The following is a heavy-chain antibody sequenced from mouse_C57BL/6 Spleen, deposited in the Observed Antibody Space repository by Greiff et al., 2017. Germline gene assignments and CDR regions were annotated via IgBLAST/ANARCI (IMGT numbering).Heavy chain of an antibody. CDR2: IYPGSGST. Sequence: QVQLQQPGAELVKPGASVKMSCKASGYTFTSYWITWVKQRPGQGLEWIGDIYPGSGSTNYNEKFKSKATLTVDTSSSTAYMQLSSLTSEDSAVXYCAREDYDYDPKYFDYWGQGTTLTVSS. V-gene: IGHV1-55*01. D-gene: IGHD2-4*01. CDR1: GYTFTSYW. J-gene: IGHJ2*01. CDR3: AREDYDYDPKYFDY.